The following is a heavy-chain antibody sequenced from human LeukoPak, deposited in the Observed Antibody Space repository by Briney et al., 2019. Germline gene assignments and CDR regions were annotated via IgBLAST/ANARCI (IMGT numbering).Heavy chain of an antibody. Sequence: GGSLRLSCAASGFTFSNYAMSWVRQAQGKGLEWVSAISGSGDNTYYADSVKGRFALSRDNSKNTVYLQMNSLRADDTAVYYCAKTRGYCSGGTCYCDYWGQGTLVTVSS. CDR3: AKTRGYCSGGTCYCDY. J-gene: IGHJ4*02. V-gene: IGHV3-23*01. CDR1: GFTFSNYA. CDR2: ISGSGDNT. D-gene: IGHD2-15*01.